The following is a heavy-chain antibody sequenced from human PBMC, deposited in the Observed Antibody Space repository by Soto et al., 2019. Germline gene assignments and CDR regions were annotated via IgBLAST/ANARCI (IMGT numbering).Heavy chain of an antibody. D-gene: IGHD3-10*01. CDR2: ISSTDNSGRT. V-gene: IGHV3-23*01. CDR1: GFTFSTYG. CDR3: AREVHPVPRDTARKWFGDSDWFDP. Sequence: PGGALRLSCAASGFTFSTYGMNWVRQAPGKGLEWVSTISSTDNSGRTYYADSVQGRFTISRDNSKNTLYLQMNSLTAADTAVYYCAREVHPVPRDTARKWFGDSDWFDPWGQGTLVNVSS. J-gene: IGHJ5*02.